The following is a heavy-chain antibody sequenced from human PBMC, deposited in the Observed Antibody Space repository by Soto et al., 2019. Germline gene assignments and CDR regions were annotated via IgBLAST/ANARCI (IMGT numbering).Heavy chain of an antibody. CDR1: GGSISSYY. D-gene: IGHD3-3*01. J-gene: IGHJ4*02. CDR2: IYYSGST. CDR3: ARSPYDFWGGPPDY. Sequence: SETLSLTCTVSGGSISSYYWSWIRQPPGKGLEWIGYIYYSGSTNYNPSLKSRVTISVDTSKNQFSLKLSSVTAADTAVYYCARSPYDFWGGPPDYWGQGTLVTVSS. V-gene: IGHV4-59*01.